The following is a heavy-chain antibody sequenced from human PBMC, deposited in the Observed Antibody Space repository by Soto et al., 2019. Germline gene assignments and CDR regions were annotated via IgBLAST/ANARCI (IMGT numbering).Heavy chain of an antibody. D-gene: IGHD3-10*01. V-gene: IGHV3-74*01. Sequence: EVQLVESGGGLVQPGGSLRLSCAASGFTFSSFWMHWVRQVPGKGLVWVSRINGDGSSTSYADSVKGRFTIARDNAKNTLYLQMNSLRAEDTAVYYCLREGRGVSHPWGQGILVTVSS. CDR1: GFTFSSFW. CDR2: INGDGSST. CDR3: LREGRGVSHP. J-gene: IGHJ5*02.